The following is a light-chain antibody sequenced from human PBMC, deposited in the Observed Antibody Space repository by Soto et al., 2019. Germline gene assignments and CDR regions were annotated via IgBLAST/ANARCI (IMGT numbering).Light chain of an antibody. Sequence: QSVLTQPASVSGSPGQSITISCTGSSSDIGAYNYVSWFQQYPGNAPKLIISEVSNRPSGVSNRFSGSKSGTAASLTISGLQTGDEADYFCFSFTTDWTHVFGTGTKVTVL. CDR2: EVS. CDR3: FSFTTDWTHV. J-gene: IGLJ1*01. V-gene: IGLV2-14*01. CDR1: SSDIGAYNY.